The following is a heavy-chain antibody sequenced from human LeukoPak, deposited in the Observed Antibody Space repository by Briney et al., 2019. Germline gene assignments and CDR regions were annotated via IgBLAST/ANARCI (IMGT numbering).Heavy chain of an antibody. CDR1: GGTFTSYA. J-gene: IGHJ3*02. Sequence: SVKVSCKASGGTFTSYAISWVRQAPGRGLEWTGGIIPIFGTANYAQMFQGRVTITADESTSTAYMELSSLRSEDTAVYYCARDGGNDAFDIWGQGTKVTVSS. CDR2: IIPIFGTA. D-gene: IGHD4-23*01. CDR3: ARDGGNDAFDI. V-gene: IGHV1-69*13.